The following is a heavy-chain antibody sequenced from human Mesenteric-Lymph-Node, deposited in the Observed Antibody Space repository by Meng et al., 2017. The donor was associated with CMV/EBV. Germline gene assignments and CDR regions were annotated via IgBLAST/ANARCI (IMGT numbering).Heavy chain of an antibody. CDR3: ASMGTYDSSGYSFDY. V-gene: IGHV4-4*02. Sequence: SETLSLTCAVSGGSISSSNWWRWVRQPPGKGLEWIGEIYHSGSTNYNPSLKSRVTISVDKSKNQFSLKLSSVTAADTAVYYCASMGTYDSSGYSFDYWGQGTLVTVSS. J-gene: IGHJ4*02. CDR2: IYHSGST. CDR1: GGSISSSNW. D-gene: IGHD3-22*01.